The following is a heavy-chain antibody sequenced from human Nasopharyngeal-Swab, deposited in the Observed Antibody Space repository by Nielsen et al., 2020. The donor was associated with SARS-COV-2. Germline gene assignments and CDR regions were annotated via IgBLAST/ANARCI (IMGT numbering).Heavy chain of an antibody. D-gene: IGHD3-16*01. CDR2: TYYRSKWFN. J-gene: IGHJ5*02. V-gene: IGHV6-1*01. CDR3: TRDAGGYNWFDP. Sequence: SQTISLTCAISGDSVSGNSATWSWIRQSPSRGLEWLGRTYYRSKWFNDYAVSVKSRITINPDTSKNQFSLQLNSVTPEDTAVYYCTRDAGGYNWFDPWGQGTLVTVSS. CDR1: GDSVSGNSAT.